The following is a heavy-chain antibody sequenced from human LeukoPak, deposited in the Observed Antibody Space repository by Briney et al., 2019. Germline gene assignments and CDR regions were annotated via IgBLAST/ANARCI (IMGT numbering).Heavy chain of an antibody. J-gene: IGHJ4*02. CDR1: GYTFTSYG. Sequence: ASVKVSCKASGYTFTSYGISWVRQAPGQGLEWMGIINPSGGSTSYAQKFQGRVTMTRDMSTSTVYMELSSLRSEDTAVYYCARDTDSSGYADYWGQGTLVTVSS. CDR3: ARDTDSSGYADY. CDR2: INPSGGST. V-gene: IGHV1-46*01. D-gene: IGHD3-22*01.